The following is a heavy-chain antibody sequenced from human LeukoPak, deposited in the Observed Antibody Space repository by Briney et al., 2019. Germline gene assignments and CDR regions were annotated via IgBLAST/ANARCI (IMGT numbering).Heavy chain of an antibody. CDR1: GFTVSNNC. V-gene: IGHV3-9*01. Sequence: GGSLRLSCVASGFTVSNNCMSWVRQAPGKGLEWVSGISWNSGRIGYADSVKGRFTISRDNAKNSLLLQMSSLRAEDTALYYCAKDIGGSNVKLVATPKFGYYFYGMDVWGQGTTVTVSS. J-gene: IGHJ6*02. D-gene: IGHD5-12*01. CDR3: AKDIGGSNVKLVATPKFGYYFYGMDV. CDR2: ISWNSGRI.